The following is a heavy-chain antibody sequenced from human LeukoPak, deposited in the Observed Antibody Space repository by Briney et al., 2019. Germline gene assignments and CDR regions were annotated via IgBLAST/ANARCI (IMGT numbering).Heavy chain of an antibody. V-gene: IGHV3-15*01. Sequence: GRSRRLSCAAAGFTFSRYTMNWVRQAPGKGMEWVGRIQRKTEGVTTHFTDPVNGRFTISRDASKTTLYLQMNGLKTEDTALYFSTPGPYRSSWSYDVYWGQETLVTVSS. CDR3: TPGPYRSSWSYDVY. CDR2: IQRKTEGVTT. J-gene: IGHJ4*02. D-gene: IGHD6-13*01. CDR1: GFTFSRYT.